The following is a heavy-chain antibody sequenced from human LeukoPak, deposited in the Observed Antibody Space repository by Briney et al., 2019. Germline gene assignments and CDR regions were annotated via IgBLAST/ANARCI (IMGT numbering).Heavy chain of an antibody. CDR1: GYTFTSNY. CDR3: ARDQEGLDY. V-gene: IGHV1-46*01. J-gene: IGHJ4*02. CDR2: IYPRDGST. Sequence: ASVKVSCKASGYTFTSNYIHWVRQAPGQGLEWMGMIYPRDGSTSYAQKFQGRVTVTRDTSTSAVHMELSGLRSEDTAVYYCARDQEGLDYWGQGTLVTVSS.